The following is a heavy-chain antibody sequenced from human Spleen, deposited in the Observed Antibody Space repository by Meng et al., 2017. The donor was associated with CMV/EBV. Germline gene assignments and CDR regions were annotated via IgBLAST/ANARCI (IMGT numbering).Heavy chain of an antibody. D-gene: IGHD3-22*01. Sequence: YTFTGYYIHWVRQAPGQGLEWMGWINPNSGGTNYAQKFQGRVTMTRDTSISTAHMELSRLTSDDTAVYYCARDRHYYDSSVKNWFDPWGQGTLVTVSS. CDR2: INPNSGGT. CDR3: ARDRHYYDSSVKNWFDP. V-gene: IGHV1-2*02. CDR1: YTFTGYY. J-gene: IGHJ5*02.